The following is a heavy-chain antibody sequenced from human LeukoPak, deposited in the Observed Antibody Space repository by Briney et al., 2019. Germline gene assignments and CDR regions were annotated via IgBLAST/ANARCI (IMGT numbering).Heavy chain of an antibody. CDR1: GGSFSGYY. CDR3: GRWASSSSRFNWFDP. D-gene: IGHD6-6*01. CDR2: INHSGST. V-gene: IGHV4-34*01. J-gene: IGHJ5*02. Sequence: PSETLSLTCAVYGGSFSGYYWSWIRQHPGKGLELIGEINHSGSTYYNPSLKSRVTISVDTSKNQFSLKLSSVTAADTAVYYCGRWASSSSRFNWFDPWGQGTLVTVSS.